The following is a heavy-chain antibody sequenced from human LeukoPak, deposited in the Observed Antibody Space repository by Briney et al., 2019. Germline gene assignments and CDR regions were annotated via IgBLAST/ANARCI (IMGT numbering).Heavy chain of an antibody. CDR1: GFPFSNYA. Sequence: GGSLRLSCAASGFPFSNYALTWVRQGPGKGLEWVSGLSGSGISTYYADSVKGRFTISRDNSKNTLYLQMNSLRAADTAVYYCAKDRAPAAGDDAFDIWGQGTMVTVSS. V-gene: IGHV3-23*01. CDR2: LSGSGIST. D-gene: IGHD2-2*01. CDR3: AKDRAPAAGDDAFDI. J-gene: IGHJ3*02.